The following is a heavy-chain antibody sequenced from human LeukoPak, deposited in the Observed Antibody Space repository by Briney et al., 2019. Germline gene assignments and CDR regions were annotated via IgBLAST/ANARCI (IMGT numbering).Heavy chain of an antibody. CDR2: ISGSGGST. CDR1: GFTFSSYA. V-gene: IGHV3-23*01. J-gene: IGHJ4*02. CDR3: EAGADYYDSSGPTRDY. Sequence: GGSLRLSCAASGFTFSSYAMSWVRQAPGKGLEWVSAISGSGGSTYYADSVKGRFTISRDNSKNTLYLQMNSLRAEDTAVYYCEAGADYYDSSGPTRDYWGQGTLVTVSS. D-gene: IGHD3-22*01.